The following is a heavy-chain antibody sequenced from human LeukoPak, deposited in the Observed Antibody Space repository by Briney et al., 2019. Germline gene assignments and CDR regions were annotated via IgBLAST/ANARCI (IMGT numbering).Heavy chain of an antibody. D-gene: IGHD3-16*01. V-gene: IGHV3-7*03. CDR3: ARGGGLDV. Sequence: GGSLRLSCAASGFTFSSYWMNWARQAPGKGPEWVASINHNGNVNYYVDSVKGRITISRDNAKNSLYLQMSNLRAEDTAVYFCARGGGLDVWGQGATVTVSS. CDR1: GFTFSSYW. CDR2: INHNGNVN. J-gene: IGHJ6*02.